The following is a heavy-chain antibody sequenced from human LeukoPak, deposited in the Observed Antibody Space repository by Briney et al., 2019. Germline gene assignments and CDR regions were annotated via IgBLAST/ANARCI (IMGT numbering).Heavy chain of an antibody. CDR3: AKSNGYGLVDI. CDR2: ISSSSSYI. D-gene: IGHD3-10*01. V-gene: IGHV3-21*04. Sequence: GGSLRLSCAASGFTFSSYSMNWVRQAPGKGLEWVSSISSSSSYIYYADSVKGRFTISRGNAKNSLYLQMNSLRAEDTAVYYCAKSNGYGLVDIWGQGTMVTVSS. CDR1: GFTFSSYS. J-gene: IGHJ3*02.